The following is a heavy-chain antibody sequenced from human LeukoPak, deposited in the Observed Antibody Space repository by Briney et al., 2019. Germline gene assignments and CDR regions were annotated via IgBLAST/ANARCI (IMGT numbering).Heavy chain of an antibody. D-gene: IGHD6-13*01. J-gene: IGHJ4*02. CDR1: SYSISSNNW. Sequence: ETLSLTCAVSSYSISSNNWWGWIRQPPGKGLEWIWRIYTSGSANYNPSLKSRVTMSVDTSKNQFSLKLISVTAADTAVYYCARAYSSSWYYFDYWGQGTLVTVSS. V-gene: IGHV4-28*03. CDR3: ARAYSSSWYYFDY. CDR2: IYTSGSA.